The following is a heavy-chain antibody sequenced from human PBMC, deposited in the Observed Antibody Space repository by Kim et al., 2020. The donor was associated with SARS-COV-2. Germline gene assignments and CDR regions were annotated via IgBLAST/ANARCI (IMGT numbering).Heavy chain of an antibody. CDR2: IYYSGGT. CDR3: ARGVSTRIVGATFLDV. CDR1: GGSISSYY. Sequence: SETLSLTCTVSGGSISSYYWSWIRQPPGKGLEWIGYIYYSGGTNYNPSLKSRVTISVDTSKNQFSLKLSSVTAADTAVYYCARGVSTRIVGATFLDVWGQGTTVTVSS. V-gene: IGHV4-59*01. D-gene: IGHD1-26*01. J-gene: IGHJ6*02.